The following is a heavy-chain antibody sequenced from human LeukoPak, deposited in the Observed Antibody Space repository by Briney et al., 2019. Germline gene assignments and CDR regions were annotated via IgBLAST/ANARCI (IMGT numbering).Heavy chain of an antibody. Sequence: PGGSLSLSCAAAGFTFSSYSMNWVRQASGKGLEWVASISSSSSYIYYADSVKGRFTISRDNAKNSLYLQMNSLRAEDTAVYYCARGGSGSYYVDYWGQGTLVTVSS. J-gene: IGHJ4*02. CDR2: ISSSSSYI. CDR3: ARGGSGSYYVDY. D-gene: IGHD3-10*01. V-gene: IGHV3-21*01. CDR1: GFTFSSYS.